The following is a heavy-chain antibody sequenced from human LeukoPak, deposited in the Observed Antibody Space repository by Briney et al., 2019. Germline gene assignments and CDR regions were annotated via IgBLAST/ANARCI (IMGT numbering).Heavy chain of an antibody. CDR1: GGSISSYY. Sequence: SETLSLTCTVSGGSISSYYWTWTRQPPGKGLEWIGSLYYSGSTNYNPSLKSRVTISVDTSKNQFSLKLSSVTAADTAVYYCARRHVEYSSSSDPYYFDYWGQGALVTVSS. CDR2: LYYSGST. J-gene: IGHJ4*02. V-gene: IGHV4-59*01. D-gene: IGHD6-6*01. CDR3: ARRHVEYSSSSDPYYFDY.